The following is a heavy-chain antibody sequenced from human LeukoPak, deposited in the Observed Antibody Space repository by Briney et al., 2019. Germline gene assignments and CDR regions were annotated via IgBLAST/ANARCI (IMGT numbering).Heavy chain of an antibody. J-gene: IGHJ3*02. CDR1: GGSISSYY. CDR3: ARDRTYSGSYFDLARDNDAFDI. CDR2: IYTSGST. V-gene: IGHV4-4*07. Sequence: SETLSLTCTVSGGSISSYYWSWIRQPAGKGLEWIGRIYTSGSTNYNPSLKSRVTISVDTSKNQFSLKLSSVTAADTAVYYCARDRTYSGSYFDLARDNDAFDIWGQGTMVTVSS. D-gene: IGHD1-26*01.